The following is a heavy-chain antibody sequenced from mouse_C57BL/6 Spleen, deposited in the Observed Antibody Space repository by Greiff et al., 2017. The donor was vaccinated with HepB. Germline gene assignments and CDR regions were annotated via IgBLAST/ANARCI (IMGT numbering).Heavy chain of an antibody. CDR2: IWRGGST. CDR1: GFSLTSYG. J-gene: IGHJ1*01. V-gene: IGHV2-5*01. Sequence: VQGVESGPGLVQPSQSLSITCTVSGFSLTSYGVHWVRQSPGKGLEWLGVIWRGGSTDNNAAFMSRLGITKDDSKSQVFFKMNSLQADDTAIYYVDKPNPAYWYFDVWGPGTTVTVSS. CDR3: DKPNPAYWYFDV.